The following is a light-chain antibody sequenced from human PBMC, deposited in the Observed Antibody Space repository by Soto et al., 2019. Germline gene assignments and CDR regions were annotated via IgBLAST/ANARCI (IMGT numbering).Light chain of an antibody. CDR1: QSVSSSY. CDR3: QQCGSSPPT. J-gene: IGKJ1*01. Sequence: EIVLTQSPGTLSLSPGERATLSCRASQSVSSSYLAWYQQEPGQAPRLLIYGASSRATGIPDRFSGSGSGTDFTLTISRLEPEDFAVYYCQQCGSSPPTFGQGTKVDIK. CDR2: GAS. V-gene: IGKV3-20*01.